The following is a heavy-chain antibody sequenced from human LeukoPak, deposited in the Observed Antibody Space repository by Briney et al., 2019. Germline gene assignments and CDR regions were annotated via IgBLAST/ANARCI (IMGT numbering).Heavy chain of an antibody. CDR2: IYYSGST. J-gene: IGHJ3*02. V-gene: IGHV4-59*02. CDR1: GASVRSYY. CDR3: ATPSSDFPFRALDI. D-gene: IGHD2-2*01. Sequence: SETLSLTCTVSGASVRSYYWSWIRQTPGKGLEWIGYIYYSGSTDYNPSLKRRVTISADTSKNQFSLKVTSVTAADTAVYYCATPSSDFPFRALDIWGQGAMVTVSS.